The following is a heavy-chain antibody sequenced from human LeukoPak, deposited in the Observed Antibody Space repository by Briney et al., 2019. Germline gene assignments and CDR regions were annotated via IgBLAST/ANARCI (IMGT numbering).Heavy chain of an antibody. D-gene: IGHD4-17*01. CDR3: ARVDYGDYTNKDDAFDI. Sequence: SCKASGGTFSSHTMSWVRQAPGKGLEWVSVIYSGGSTYYADSVKGRFTISRDNSKNTLYLQMNSLRAEDTAVYYCARVDYGDYTNKDDAFDIWGQGTMVTVSS. V-gene: IGHV3-66*01. CDR2: IYSGGST. CDR1: GGTFSSHT. J-gene: IGHJ3*02.